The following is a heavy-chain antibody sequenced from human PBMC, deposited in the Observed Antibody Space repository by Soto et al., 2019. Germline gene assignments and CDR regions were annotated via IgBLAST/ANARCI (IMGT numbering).Heavy chain of an antibody. CDR2: ISYDGSNK. CDR3: AKDLSPPHYYYYGMDV. CDR1: GFTFSIYG. Sequence: GGVLRLSCGAAGFTFSIYGMHWVRQAPEKGLEWVAVISYDGSNKYYADSVKGRFTISRDNSKNTLYLQMNSLRAEDTAVYYCAKDLSPPHYYYYGMDVWGQGTTVTVSS. V-gene: IGHV3-30*18. J-gene: IGHJ6*02.